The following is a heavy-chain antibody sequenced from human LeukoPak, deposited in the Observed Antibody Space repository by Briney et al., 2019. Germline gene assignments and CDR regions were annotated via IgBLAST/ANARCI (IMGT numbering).Heavy chain of an antibody. Sequence: ASVKVSCKASGYTFTGYYMHWVRQAPGQGLEWMGWINPKSGGTNYAQKFQGRVTMTGDTSISTAYMELSRLRSDDTAVYYCARAQVCSTTSCYSYFDYWGQGTLVTVSS. D-gene: IGHD2-2*02. CDR2: INPKSGGT. V-gene: IGHV1-2*02. CDR3: ARAQVCSTTSCYSYFDY. CDR1: GYTFTGYY. J-gene: IGHJ4*02.